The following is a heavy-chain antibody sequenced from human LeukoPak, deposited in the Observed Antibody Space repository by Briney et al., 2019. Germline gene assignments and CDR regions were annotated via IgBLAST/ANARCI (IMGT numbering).Heavy chain of an antibody. CDR1: GFTFSDYW. Sequence: PGGSLRLSCAASGFTFSDYWMSWVRQAPGKGLEWVANIKPVGSEKYYVDSVKGRFTISRDNAKNSVYLQMNSLRAEDTAVYYCARSPDGFGYWGQGTLVTVSS. CDR2: IKPVGSEK. J-gene: IGHJ4*02. D-gene: IGHD1-14*01. V-gene: IGHV3-7*03. CDR3: ARSPDGFGY.